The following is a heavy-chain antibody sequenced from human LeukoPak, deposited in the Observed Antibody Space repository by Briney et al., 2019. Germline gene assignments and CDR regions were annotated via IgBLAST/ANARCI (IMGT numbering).Heavy chain of an antibody. Sequence: VGSLRLSCAASGFTFTNAWMIWVRQAPGKGLEWVGRIKSKTGGGTPDYGAPVKGRFTISRDDSKNTLFLQMNSLKTEDTGVYFCTTGYWSSSSKYHGDDAFDVWGQGTMVTVSS. D-gene: IGHD2-2*03. J-gene: IGHJ3*01. CDR2: IKSKTGGGTP. CDR3: TTGYWSSSSKYHGDDAFDV. CDR1: GFTFTNAW. V-gene: IGHV3-15*01.